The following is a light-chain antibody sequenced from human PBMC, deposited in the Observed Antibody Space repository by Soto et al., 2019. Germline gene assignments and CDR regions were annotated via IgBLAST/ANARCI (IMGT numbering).Light chain of an antibody. V-gene: IGKV3-15*01. Sequence: EIVMTQSPGTLSVSPGERATPSCRANQSVSSNLAWFQQKPGQAPRLLIYGASTRATGVPARFSASGSGTVFTLTISSLQFEDFAVYYCQQYSNWPLTFGPGTKVDIK. CDR2: GAS. J-gene: IGKJ3*01. CDR1: QSVSSN. CDR3: QQYSNWPLT.